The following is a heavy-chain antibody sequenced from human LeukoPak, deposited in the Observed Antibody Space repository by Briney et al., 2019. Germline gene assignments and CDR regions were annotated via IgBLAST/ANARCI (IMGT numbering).Heavy chain of an antibody. V-gene: IGHV4-30-2*01. CDR1: GGSISSGGYS. D-gene: IGHD2-21*02. CDR2: IYHSGST. CDR3: ARVSYCGGDCYPLDY. J-gene: IGHJ4*02. Sequence: SQTLSLTCAVSGGSISSGGYSWSWIRQPPGKGLEWIGYIYHSGSTYYNPSLKSRVTISVDRSKNQFSLKLSSVTAADTAVYYCARVSYCGGDCYPLDYWGQGTLVTVSS.